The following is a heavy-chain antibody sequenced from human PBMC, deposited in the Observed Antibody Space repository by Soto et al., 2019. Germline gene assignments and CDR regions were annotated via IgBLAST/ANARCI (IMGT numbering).Heavy chain of an antibody. Sequence: SETLSLTCSVSGGSLTNYYWSWIRQPPGNGLEWIGYVYYSGTTNYNPSLKSRVTISVGTSKNQFSLELNSVTAADTAVYFCARGRYYDNSGYSIWGQGTLVTVSS. CDR3: ARGRYYDNSGYSI. J-gene: IGHJ4*02. CDR1: GGSLTNYY. D-gene: IGHD3-22*01. V-gene: IGHV4-59*01. CDR2: VYYSGTT.